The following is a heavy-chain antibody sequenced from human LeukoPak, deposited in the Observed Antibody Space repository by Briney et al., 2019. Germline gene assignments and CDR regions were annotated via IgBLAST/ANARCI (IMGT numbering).Heavy chain of an antibody. CDR3: ARGGTLDGYTYGWDPFDS. D-gene: IGHD5-18*01. CDR1: GYAFTDYF. V-gene: IGHV1-2*02. J-gene: IGHJ3*01. Sequence: ASVKVSCQASGYAFTDYFLHWLRRAPGQGLEWMGWIMPDTSGTNQAQNFQGRVTMTRDTSLSTAYLELSSLTSDDTAVYYCARGGTLDGYTYGWDPFDSWGQGTLVTVSS. CDR2: IMPDTSGT.